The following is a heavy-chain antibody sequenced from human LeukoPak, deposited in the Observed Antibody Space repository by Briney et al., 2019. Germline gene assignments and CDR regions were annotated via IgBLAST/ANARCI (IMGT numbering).Heavy chain of an antibody. CDR2: IKQDGSEK. Sequence: GGSLRLSCAPSGFTFSSYWMSWVRQAPGKGLEWVANIKQDGSEKYYVDSVKGRFTISRDNAKNSLYLQTNSLRAEDTAVYYCAREGYCSSTSCSDFDYWGQGTLVTVSS. CDR3: AREGYCSSTSCSDFDY. J-gene: IGHJ4*02. V-gene: IGHV3-7*01. CDR1: GFTFSSYW. D-gene: IGHD2-2*01.